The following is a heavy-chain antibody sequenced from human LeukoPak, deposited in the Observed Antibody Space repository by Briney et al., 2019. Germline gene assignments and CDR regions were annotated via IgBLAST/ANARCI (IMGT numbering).Heavy chain of an antibody. CDR3: ASPRGDDSGGYYTWYFHH. CDR2: IYTSGST. D-gene: IGHD3-22*01. Sequence: SETLSLTCTVSGGSISSGSYYWSWIRQPAGKGLEWIGRIYTSGSTNYNPSLKSRVIISVDTSKNQFSLKLSSVTAADTAVYFCASPRGDDSGGYYTWYFHHWGQGILVTVSS. J-gene: IGHJ1*01. CDR1: GGSISSGSYY. V-gene: IGHV4-61*02.